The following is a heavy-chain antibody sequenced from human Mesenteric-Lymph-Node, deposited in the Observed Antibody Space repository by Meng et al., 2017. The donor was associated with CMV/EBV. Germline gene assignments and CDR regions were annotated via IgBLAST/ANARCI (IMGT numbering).Heavy chain of an antibody. V-gene: IGHV1-18*01. J-gene: IGHJ4*02. D-gene: IGHD1-26*01. CDR2: ISAYNGNT. CDR1: GYTFTNYD. CDR3: ARDSGVVVGATWIPPIDY. Sequence: ASVKVSCKASGYTFTNYDITWVRQAPGQGLEYVGWISAYNGNTNYAQKLQGRVTMTTDTSTSTAYMELRSLRSDDTAVYYCARDSGVVVGATWIPPIDYWGQGTLVTVSS.